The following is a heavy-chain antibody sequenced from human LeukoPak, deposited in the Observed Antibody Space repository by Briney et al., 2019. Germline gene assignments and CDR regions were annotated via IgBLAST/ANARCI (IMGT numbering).Heavy chain of an antibody. CDR2: FYTSGNT. J-gene: IGHJ1*01. CDR3: ARATYDSSGYYHEFQH. D-gene: IGHD3-22*01. Sequence: PSETLSLTCTVSGVSISSAAYYWSWLRQPAGKGLEWIGRFYTSGNTNYNPSLKSRVTLSVDTSKNQFSLRLSSVTAADTAVYYCARATYDSSGYYHEFQHWGQGTLVTVSS. V-gene: IGHV4-61*02. CDR1: GVSISSAAYY.